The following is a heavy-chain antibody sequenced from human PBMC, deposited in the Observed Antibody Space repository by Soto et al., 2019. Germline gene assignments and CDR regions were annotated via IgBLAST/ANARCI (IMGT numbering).Heavy chain of an antibody. D-gene: IGHD1-1*01. V-gene: IGHV4-4*07. J-gene: IGHJ2*01. CDR1: GDSIGNFY. CDR2: LSASGRT. CDR3: ARGTGRYFDI. Sequence: ASETLSLTCAISGDSIGNFYWSWIRQPAGKGLESLGRLSASGRTNYSPSLQSRVTMSLDRSKNRFSLRLTSVSAADTAVYFCARGTGRYFDIWGRGTLVTVSS.